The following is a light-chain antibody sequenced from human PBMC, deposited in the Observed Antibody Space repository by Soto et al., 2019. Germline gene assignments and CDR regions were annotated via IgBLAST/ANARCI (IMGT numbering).Light chain of an antibody. Sequence: QSALTQPPSASGSPGQSVTISCTGTSSDIGGYNYVSWYQQHPGKAPKLMIYEVSKRPSGVPDRFSGSKSGNTASLTVSGLQAEDEADYHCGSYAGSNTMAFGGGTKLTVL. CDR2: EVS. J-gene: IGLJ2*01. CDR3: GSYAGSNTMA. V-gene: IGLV2-8*01. CDR1: SSDIGGYNY.